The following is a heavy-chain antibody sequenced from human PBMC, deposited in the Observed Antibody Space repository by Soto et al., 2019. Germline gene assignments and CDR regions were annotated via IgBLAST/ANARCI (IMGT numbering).Heavy chain of an antibody. CDR3: ASSSGDFEDV. Sequence: EVQLVESGGGLIQPGGALRLSCAASGFNVSSNYMSWVRQAPGKGLEWVSIIYSGGETYYEDSVKGRFTISRDNSKNTLYLQMNSLRGEDTAVYYCASSSGDFEDVWGQGTTVTVSS. V-gene: IGHV3-53*01. CDR1: GFNVSSNY. J-gene: IGHJ6*02. CDR2: IYSGGET. D-gene: IGHD3-9*01.